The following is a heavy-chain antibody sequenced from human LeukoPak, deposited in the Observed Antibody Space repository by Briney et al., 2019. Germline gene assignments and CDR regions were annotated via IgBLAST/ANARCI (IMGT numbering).Heavy chain of an antibody. CDR2: IVHSGNT. CDR3: ARFGSSTWYKGAFDI. J-gene: IGHJ3*02. D-gene: IGHD1-1*01. V-gene: IGHV4-34*12. CDR1: GGSFRGYY. Sequence: SETLSLTCAVYGGSFRGYYWSWIRQPPGKGLEWVGEIVHSGNTKYNPSLKSRVTISVDTSKNQFSLNLTSVTAADTAVYYCARFGSSTWYKGAFDIWGQGTMVTGAS.